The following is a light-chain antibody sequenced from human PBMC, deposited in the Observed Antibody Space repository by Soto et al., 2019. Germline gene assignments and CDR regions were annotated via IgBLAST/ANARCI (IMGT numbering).Light chain of an antibody. Sequence: EIVMTQSPATLSVSPGERATLSCRASQSVNRNLAWYQQKPSQAPRLLISAASTRATGIPARFSGSGSETEFTLTISSLQSEDFAVYYCQQYNNWWTFGQGTKVEMK. CDR1: QSVNRN. V-gene: IGKV3-15*01. CDR2: AAS. J-gene: IGKJ1*01. CDR3: QQYNNWWT.